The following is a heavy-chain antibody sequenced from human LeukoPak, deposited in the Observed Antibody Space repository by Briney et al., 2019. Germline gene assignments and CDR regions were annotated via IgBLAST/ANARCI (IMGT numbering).Heavy chain of an antibody. CDR2: ISSSSSYI. Sequence: GGSLRLSCAASGFTFSSYSMNWVRQAPGKGPEWVSSISSSSSYIYYADSVKGRFTISRDNAKNSLYLQMNSLRAEDTAVYYCARVGGTYYYGSGSPFDYWGQGTLVTVSS. V-gene: IGHV3-21*01. CDR3: ARVGGTYYYGSGSPFDY. CDR1: GFTFSSYS. J-gene: IGHJ4*02. D-gene: IGHD3-10*01.